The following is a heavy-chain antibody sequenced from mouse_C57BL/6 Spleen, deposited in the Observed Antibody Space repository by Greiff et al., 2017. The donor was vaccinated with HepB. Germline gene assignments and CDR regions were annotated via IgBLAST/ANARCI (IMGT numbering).Heavy chain of an antibody. J-gene: IGHJ3*01. D-gene: IGHD1-1*01. CDR3: ARDCGSSDEDY. V-gene: IGHV5-17*01. CDR1: GFTFSDYG. CDR2: ISSGSSTI. Sequence: EVNVVESGGGLVKPGGSLKLSCAASGFTFSDYGMHWVRQAPEKGLEWVAYISSGSSTIYYADTVKGRFTISRDNAKNTLFLQMTSLRAEDTAMYYCARDCGSSDEDYWGQGTLVTVSA.